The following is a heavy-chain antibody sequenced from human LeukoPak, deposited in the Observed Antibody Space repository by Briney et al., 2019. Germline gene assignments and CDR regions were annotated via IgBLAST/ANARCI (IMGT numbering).Heavy chain of an antibody. D-gene: IGHD1-26*01. Sequence: GGSLRLSCAASGFTFSNYGMSWVRQAPGKGLEWVSTISGSDGSTYYADSVKGRFTISRDNSKNTLFLQMNSLRAEDTAVYYCATPWDNFDYWGQGTLVTVSS. CDR1: GFTFSNYG. CDR2: ISGSDGST. CDR3: ATPWDNFDY. V-gene: IGHV3-23*01. J-gene: IGHJ4*02.